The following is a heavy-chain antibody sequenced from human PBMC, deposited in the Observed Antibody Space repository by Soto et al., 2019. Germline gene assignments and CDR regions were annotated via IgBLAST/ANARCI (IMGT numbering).Heavy chain of an antibody. D-gene: IGHD1-26*01. J-gene: IGHJ6*02. Sequence: ASVKVSCKASGYTFTSYDINWVRQATGQGFEYLGWMNPNSGNTGYVKKFQGRVTMTRDTSTGTVYMELMSLKSDDTAVYYCARQGSWPYYYYGLDVWGQGTTVTVSS. CDR1: GYTFTSYD. V-gene: IGHV1-8*01. CDR2: MNPNSGNT. CDR3: ARQGSWPYYYYGLDV.